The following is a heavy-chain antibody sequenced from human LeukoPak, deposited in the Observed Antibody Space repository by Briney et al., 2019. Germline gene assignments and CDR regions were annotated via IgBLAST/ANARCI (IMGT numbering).Heavy chain of an antibody. D-gene: IGHD6-19*01. J-gene: IGHJ4*02. CDR1: GYTFTSYG. CDR2: ISAYNGNT. CDR3: ARAYPPIAVAGTFDY. V-gene: IGHV1-18*01. Sequence: ASVKVSCKASGYTFTSYGISWVRQAPGQGLEWMGWISAYNGNTNYAQKLQGRVTMTTDTSTSTAYMELRSLRSDDTAVYYCARAYPPIAVAGTFDYWGQGTLVTVSS.